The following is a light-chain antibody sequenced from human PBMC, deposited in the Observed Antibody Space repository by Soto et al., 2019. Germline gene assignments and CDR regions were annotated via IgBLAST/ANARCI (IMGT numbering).Light chain of an antibody. CDR2: AVS. CDR1: QNIAIY. V-gene: IGKV1-39*01. Sequence: DIQMTQSPSSLSASVGDKITITCRASQNIAIYLNWYQQKPGKAPTLVICAVSSLQTGVPPRFSGSGSGTEFTLTINNLQPEECATYYCQQSHSTPYTFGQGTKLEIK. J-gene: IGKJ2*01. CDR3: QQSHSTPYT.